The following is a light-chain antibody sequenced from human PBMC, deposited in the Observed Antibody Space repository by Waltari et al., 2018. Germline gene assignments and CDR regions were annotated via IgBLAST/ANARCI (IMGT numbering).Light chain of an antibody. CDR3: QQSYSSPYT. J-gene: IGKJ2*01. V-gene: IGKV1-39*01. CDR2: TAA. CDR1: QSIRSY. Sequence: SVGDRVIIPCRASQSIRSYLNWYQQKPGKAPKLLIYTAANFQSGVPSRFSGSGSGTDFTLTITSLQPEDFATYYCQQSYSSPYTFGQGTKVETK.